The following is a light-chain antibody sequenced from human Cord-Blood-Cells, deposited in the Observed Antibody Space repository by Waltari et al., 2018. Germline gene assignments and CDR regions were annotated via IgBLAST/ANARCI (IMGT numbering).Light chain of an antibody. Sequence: DIQMTQSPSSLSASVGDRVTITCRASQSISSYLDWYQQKTGKAPKLLIYAASSLQSVVPSRFSGIAYGTDFTLNISRLQPADFATYYGQQSYSTPPAFGGGTKVEIK. CDR3: QQSYSTPPA. J-gene: IGKJ4*01. CDR2: AAS. V-gene: IGKV1-39*01. CDR1: QSISSY.